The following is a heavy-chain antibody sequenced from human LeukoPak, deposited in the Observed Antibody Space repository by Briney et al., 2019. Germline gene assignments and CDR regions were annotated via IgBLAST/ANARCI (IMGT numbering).Heavy chain of an antibody. CDR1: GGSISSYY. CDR2: IYTSGST. Sequence: SETLSLTCTVSGGSISSYYWSWIRQPAGKGLEWIGRIYTSGSTDYNPSLKSRVTISVDTSKNQFSLKLSSVTAADTAVYYCARVDAPPPPTTNWYFDLWGRGTLVTVSS. V-gene: IGHV4-4*07. J-gene: IGHJ2*01. CDR3: ARVDAPPPPTTNWYFDL. D-gene: IGHD4-11*01.